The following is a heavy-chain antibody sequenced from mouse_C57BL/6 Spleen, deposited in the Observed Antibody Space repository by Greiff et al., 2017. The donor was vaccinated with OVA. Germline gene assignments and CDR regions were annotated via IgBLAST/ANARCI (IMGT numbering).Heavy chain of an antibody. CDR1: EYAFPSHD. J-gene: IGHJ1*03. CDR3: ARQEELGGYFDV. CDR2: INSDGGST. V-gene: IGHV5-2*01. Sequence: DVMLVESGGGLVQPGESLKLSCESNEYAFPSHDMSWVRKTPEKRLELVAAINSDGGSTYYPDTMERRFIISRDNTKKTLYLQMSSLRAEDTALNYCARQEELGGYFDVWGTGTTVTVSS.